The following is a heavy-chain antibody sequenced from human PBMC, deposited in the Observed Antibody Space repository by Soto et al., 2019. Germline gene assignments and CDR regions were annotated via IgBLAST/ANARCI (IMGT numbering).Heavy chain of an antibody. D-gene: IGHD6-19*01. V-gene: IGHV1-69*06. CDR2: IIPIFGTA. Sequence: SVKVSCKASGGTFSSYAISWVRQAPGQGLEWMGGIIPIFGTANYAQKFQGRVTITADKSTSTAYMELSSLRSEDTAVYYCASSGYSRGWPHFDYWGQGTLVTVSS. J-gene: IGHJ4*02. CDR3: ASSGYSRGWPHFDY. CDR1: GGTFSSYA.